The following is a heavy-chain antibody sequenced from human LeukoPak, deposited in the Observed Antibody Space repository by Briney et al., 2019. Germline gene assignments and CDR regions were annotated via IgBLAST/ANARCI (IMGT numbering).Heavy chain of an antibody. CDR3: AELGITMIGGV. V-gene: IGHV3-48*03. CDR1: GFSFSFSN. D-gene: IGHD3-10*02. J-gene: IGHJ6*04. Sequence: GGSLRLSCAASGFSFSFSNMNWVRQAPGKGLEWVSYISSSGSTLYYADSVKGRFTISRDNAKNSLYLQMDSLRAEDTAVYYCAELGITMIGGVWGKGTTVTISS. CDR2: ISSSGSTL.